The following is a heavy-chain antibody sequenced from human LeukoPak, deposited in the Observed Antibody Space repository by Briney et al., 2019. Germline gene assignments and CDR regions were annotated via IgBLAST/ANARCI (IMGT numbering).Heavy chain of an antibody. J-gene: IGHJ4*02. V-gene: IGHV4-59*01. Sequence: PSETLSLTCTVSGGSISSYYWSWIRQPPGKGLEWIGYIYYSGSTNYNPSLKSRVTISVDTSKNQFSLNLSSVTAADTAVYYCARGTVTTEYFDYWGQGTLVTVS. CDR1: GGSISSYY. CDR2: IYYSGST. CDR3: ARGTVTTEYFDY. D-gene: IGHD4-17*01.